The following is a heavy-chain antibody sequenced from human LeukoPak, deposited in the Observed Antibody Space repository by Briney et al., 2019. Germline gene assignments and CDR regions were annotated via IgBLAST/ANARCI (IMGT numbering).Heavy chain of an antibody. J-gene: IGHJ4*02. CDR3: AKDRGNNWNDVDY. CDR2: ISSSSSTI. Sequence: GGSLRLSCAASGFTFSSYSMNWVRQAPGKGLEWVSYISSSSSTIYYADSVKGRFTISRDNSKNTLYLQMNSLRAEDTAVYYCAKDRGNNWNDVDYWGQGTLVTVSS. D-gene: IGHD1-20*01. CDR1: GFTFSSYS. V-gene: IGHV3-48*01.